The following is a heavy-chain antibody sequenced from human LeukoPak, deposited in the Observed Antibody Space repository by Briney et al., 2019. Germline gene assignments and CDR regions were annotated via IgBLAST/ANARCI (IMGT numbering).Heavy chain of an antibody. J-gene: IGHJ4*02. CDR2: IYYSGST. CDR1: GGSMSPYH. D-gene: IGHD6-19*01. CDR3: ARAVSGRFDY. V-gene: IGHV4-59*08. Sequence: SETLSVTCTVSGGSMSPYHWGWIRQPPGKGLEWTGYIYYSGSTNYNPSLKSRVTISVDTSKNQFSLKLSSVTAADTAIYYCARAVSGRFDYWGQGTLVTVSS.